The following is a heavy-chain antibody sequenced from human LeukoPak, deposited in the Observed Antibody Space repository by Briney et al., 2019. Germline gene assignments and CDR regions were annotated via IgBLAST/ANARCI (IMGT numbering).Heavy chain of an antibody. D-gene: IGHD3-22*01. Sequence: GGSLRLSCAASGFTVTSNYMNWVRQVPGKGLEWVSVIFTGGSTYYADSVKGRFTISRDNSKNTVFLQMNSLRVEDTAVYFCAREDSSGRSDGFDIWGQGTLVTVSS. J-gene: IGHJ3*02. CDR3: AREDSSGRSDGFDI. V-gene: IGHV3-53*01. CDR1: GFTVTSNY. CDR2: IFTGGST.